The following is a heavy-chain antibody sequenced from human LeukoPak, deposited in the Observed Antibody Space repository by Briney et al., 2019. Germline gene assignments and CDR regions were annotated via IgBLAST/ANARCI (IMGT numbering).Heavy chain of an antibody. Sequence: TLSLTCAVYGGSFSGYSWSWIRQPPGKGLEWIGYIYHSGSTYYNPSLKSRVTISVDRSKNQFSLKLSSVTAADTAVYYCARGYSSSWTGDYYFDYWGQGTLVTVSS. V-gene: IGHV4-30-2*01. J-gene: IGHJ4*02. D-gene: IGHD6-13*01. CDR2: IYHSGST. CDR1: GGSFSGYS. CDR3: ARGYSSSWTGDYYFDY.